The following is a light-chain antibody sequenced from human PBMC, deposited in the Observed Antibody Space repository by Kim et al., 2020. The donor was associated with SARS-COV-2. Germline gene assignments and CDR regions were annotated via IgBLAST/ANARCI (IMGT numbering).Light chain of an antibody. J-gene: IGKJ2*01. Sequence: EIVMTQSPATLSVSPGERATLSCGASESVRSRVAWYQKRPGQAPRLLLYDTSTRATGIPARFSGSGSGTEFTLTISSLQSEDSAVYFCQQYNLWPQTFGQGTKLEI. V-gene: IGKV3-15*01. CDR1: ESVRSR. CDR3: QQYNLWPQT. CDR2: DTS.